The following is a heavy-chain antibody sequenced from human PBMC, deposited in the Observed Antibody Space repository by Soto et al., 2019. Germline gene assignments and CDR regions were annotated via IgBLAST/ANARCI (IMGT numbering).Heavy chain of an antibody. CDR2: ISSSGSTI. Sequence: GGSLRLSCAASGFTFSDYYMSWIRQAPGKGLEWVSYISSSGSTIYYADSVKGRFTISRDNAKNSLYLQMNSLRAEDTAVYYCARGEYDILTGYYKDYYFDYWGQGTLVTVSS. CDR1: GFTFSDYY. D-gene: IGHD3-9*01. V-gene: IGHV3-11*01. J-gene: IGHJ4*02. CDR3: ARGEYDILTGYYKDYYFDY.